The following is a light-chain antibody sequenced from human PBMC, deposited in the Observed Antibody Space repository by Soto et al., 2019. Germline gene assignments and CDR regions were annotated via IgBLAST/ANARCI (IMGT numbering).Light chain of an antibody. V-gene: IGLV2-14*03. Sequence: QSALTQPASVSGSPGQSITISCTGTSSDVGAYNFVSWYQQNPGKAPKLMIYDVSNRPSGVSNRISGSKSGNTASLTISGLQAEDEADYYCTSHTSSGSLVFGTGTSSPS. J-gene: IGLJ1*01. CDR3: TSHTSSGSLV. CDR2: DVS. CDR1: SSDVGAYNF.